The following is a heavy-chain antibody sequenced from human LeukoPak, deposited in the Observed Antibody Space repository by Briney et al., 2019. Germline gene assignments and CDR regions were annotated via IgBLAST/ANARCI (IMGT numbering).Heavy chain of an antibody. CDR1: GFTFSNYA. CDR2: ISGSGDNT. V-gene: IGHV3-23*01. D-gene: IGHD3-22*01. CDR3: AKDIGNYYDSSGYSK. Sequence: GGSLRLSCAASGFTFSNYAMSWVRQTPVRGLEWVSAISGSGDNTHYADSVEGRFTISRDNSKKTLYLQMNSLRAEDTALYYCAKDIGNYYDSSGYSKWGQGILVTVSS. J-gene: IGHJ4*02.